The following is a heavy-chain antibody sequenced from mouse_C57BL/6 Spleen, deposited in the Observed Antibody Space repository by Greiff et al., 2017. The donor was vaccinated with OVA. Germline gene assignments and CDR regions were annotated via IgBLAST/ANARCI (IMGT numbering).Heavy chain of an antibody. CDR1: GFTFSSYG. J-gene: IGHJ4*01. D-gene: IGHD2-3*01. CDR2: ISSGGSYT. CDR3: ARLGDGYYAMDY. Sequence: EVKLVESGGDLVKPGGSLKLSCAASGFTFSSYGMSWVRQTPDKRLEWVATISSGGSYTYYPDSVKGRFTISRDNAKNTLYLQMSSLKSEDTAMYYCARLGDGYYAMDYWGQGTSVTVSS. V-gene: IGHV5-6*01.